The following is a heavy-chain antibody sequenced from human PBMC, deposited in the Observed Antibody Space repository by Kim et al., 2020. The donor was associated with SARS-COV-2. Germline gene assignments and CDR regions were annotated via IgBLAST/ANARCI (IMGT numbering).Heavy chain of an antibody. CDR3: ARDVVTPSFDWPPYFDS. Sequence: GGSLRLSCAASKFSVSDYYMSWIRQAPGKGLEWVAYISKNDKRIYYADSVRGRFTISRDNAKNSLYLQMNGLRAEDTAVYYCARDVVTPSFDWPPYFDS. V-gene: IGHV3-11*01. J-gene: IGHJ4*01. CDR2: ISKNDKRI. CDR1: KFSVSDYY. D-gene: IGHD3-9*01.